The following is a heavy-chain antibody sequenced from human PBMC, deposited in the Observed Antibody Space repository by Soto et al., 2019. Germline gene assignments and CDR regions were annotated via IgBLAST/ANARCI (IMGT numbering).Heavy chain of an antibody. J-gene: IGHJ4*02. Sequence: PSETLSLTCIVSGESISSSSYYWGWIRQPPGKGGEWSVIIYYSGPTYYNPSFKSRVTISIDTSKNQFSLKLSSVTATDTAVYYCARQRTTVVTQAYFDHWGQGALVTVSS. D-gene: IGHD2-21*02. CDR2: IYYSGPT. CDR3: ARQRTTVVTQAYFDH. CDR1: GESISSSSYY. V-gene: IGHV4-39*01.